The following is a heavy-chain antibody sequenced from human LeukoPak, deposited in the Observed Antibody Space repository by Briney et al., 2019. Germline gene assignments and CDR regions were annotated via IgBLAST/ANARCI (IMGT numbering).Heavy chain of an antibody. J-gene: IGHJ1*01. CDR2: IKSKTDGGTT. CDR1: GFTFINAW. Sequence: PAWFLRLSCAASGFTFINAWMSWVRQGPGKGLHWVGRIKSKTDGGTTDYAAPVKGRFTISRDDSKNTLYLQMNSLKTEDTAVYYCTTDLYYDSSGYYSDDEYFQHWGQGTLVTVSS. CDR3: TTDLYYDSSGYYSDDEYFQH. D-gene: IGHD3-22*01. V-gene: IGHV3-15*01.